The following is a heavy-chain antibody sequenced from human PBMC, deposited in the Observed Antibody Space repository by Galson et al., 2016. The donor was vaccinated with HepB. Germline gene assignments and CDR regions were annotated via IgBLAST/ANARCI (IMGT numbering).Heavy chain of an antibody. Sequence: SLRLSCAASGFIFANYAMVWVRQAPGKGLEWVSAIRISGSGTFYADSVKGRFTISRDNSQNTLYLQMNTVGADDTAVYYCAKTAPIGTRSVCSIDVWGQGTTVTVSS. CDR3: AKTAPIGTRSVCSIDV. CDR2: IRISGSGT. J-gene: IGHJ3*01. CDR1: GFIFANYA. D-gene: IGHD2-21*01. V-gene: IGHV3-23*05.